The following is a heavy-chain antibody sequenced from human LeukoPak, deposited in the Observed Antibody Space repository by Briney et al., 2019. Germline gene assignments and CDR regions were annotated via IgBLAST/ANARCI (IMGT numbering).Heavy chain of an antibody. D-gene: IGHD2-15*01. CDR3: ARVGSGGPRRALDI. V-gene: IGHV4-34*01. CDR1: GGAFSGYY. CDR2: INYSGST. J-gene: IGHJ3*02. Sequence: SETLSLACAVYGGAFSGYYWSWIRQSPGKGLEWIGEINYSGSTNYNPSLQSRVTISVDTSKNQFSLKLSSVTAADTAVYYCARVGSGGPRRALDIWGQGTMVTFSS.